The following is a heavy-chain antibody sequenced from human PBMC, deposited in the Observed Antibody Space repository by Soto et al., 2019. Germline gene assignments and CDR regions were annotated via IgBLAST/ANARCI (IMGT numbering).Heavy chain of an antibody. D-gene: IGHD5-18*01. CDR3: ARHGAIHSNSWYDFDY. J-gene: IGHJ4*02. V-gene: IGHV4-59*08. CDR1: GGSLSSYY. CDR2: MYNSGSA. Sequence: PSETLSLTCTVSGGSLSSYYWSWIRQPPGKGLEWVGYMYNSGSANYNPPLKSRVTISVDMSQNQFSLKLTSVTAADTAVYYCARHGAIHSNSWYDFDYWGQGTLVTVSS.